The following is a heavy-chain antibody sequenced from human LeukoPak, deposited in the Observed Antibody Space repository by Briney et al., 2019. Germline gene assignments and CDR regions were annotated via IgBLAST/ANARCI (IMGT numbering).Heavy chain of an antibody. CDR2: IYHSGST. D-gene: IGHD3-10*01. CDR3: LRLLMAPQTFGERDY. V-gene: IGHV4-38-2*02. J-gene: IGHJ4*02. Sequence: SETLSLTCTVSGYSISSGYYWGWIRQPPGKGLEWIGSIYHSGSTYYNPSLKSRVTISVDTSKNQFSLKLSSVTAADTAVYYCLRLLMAPQTFGERDYWGQGTLVTVSS. CDR1: GYSISSGYY.